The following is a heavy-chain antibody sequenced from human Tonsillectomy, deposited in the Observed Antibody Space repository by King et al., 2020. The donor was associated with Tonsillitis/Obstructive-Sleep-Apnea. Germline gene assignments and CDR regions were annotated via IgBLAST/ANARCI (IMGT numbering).Heavy chain of an antibody. CDR1: GDSISNSY. Sequence: MQLQESGPGLVKPSETLSLTCAVSGDSISNSYWTWIRQPPGKGLEWIGYIYYSGHTNYNPSLRSRVTISADPTKNQFSLKLSSVNADDTAVYYCARGVVPGVYFYYYMDVWGRGTTVTVSS. J-gene: IGHJ6*03. CDR2: IYYSGHT. D-gene: IGHD3-10*01. V-gene: IGHV4-59*08. CDR3: ARGVVPGVYFYYYMDV.